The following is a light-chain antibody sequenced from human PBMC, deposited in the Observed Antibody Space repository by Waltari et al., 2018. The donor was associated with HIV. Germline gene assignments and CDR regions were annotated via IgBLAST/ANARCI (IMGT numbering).Light chain of an antibody. J-gene: IGKJ4*01. Sequence: DIQMTQSPSSLSASVGDRVPIPWRASQVLRTWLAWYQQKPGKAPKSLIYATSTLQTGVPSLFSGGGSGTDFTLTISSLQPEDFATYYCQQYNSFPRTFGGGTKVEMK. CDR3: QQYNSFPRT. V-gene: IGKV1D-16*01. CDR1: QVLRTW. CDR2: ATS.